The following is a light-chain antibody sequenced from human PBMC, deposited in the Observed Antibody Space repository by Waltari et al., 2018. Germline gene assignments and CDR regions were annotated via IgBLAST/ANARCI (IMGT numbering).Light chain of an antibody. Sequence: DIQMTQSPSSFSASVGDTVTITCRAGQDISNQLTWYQQKQGKAPKFLIYDASTLESGGPSRFSGSGSGTDFTLTVSSLQPEDFATYYCQETNTSPITFGQGTQLEIK. CDR2: DAS. V-gene: IGKV1D-12*01. CDR3: QETNTSPIT. J-gene: IGKJ5*01. CDR1: QDISNQ.